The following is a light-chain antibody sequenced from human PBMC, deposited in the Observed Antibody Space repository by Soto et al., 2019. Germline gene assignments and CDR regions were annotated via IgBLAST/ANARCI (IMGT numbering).Light chain of an antibody. Sequence: QSVLTQPPSASGTPGQRVNISCSGSSSNIGSNTVNWYQQLPGTAPKLLIYSNNQRPSGVPDRFSVSKSGTSASLAISGLQSEDEADYYCAAWDDSLNGYVFGTGTKVTVL. V-gene: IGLV1-44*01. CDR2: SNN. CDR1: SSNIGSNT. J-gene: IGLJ1*01. CDR3: AAWDDSLNGYV.